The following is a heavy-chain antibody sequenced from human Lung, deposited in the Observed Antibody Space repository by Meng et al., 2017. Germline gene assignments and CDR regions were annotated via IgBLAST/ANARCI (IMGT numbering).Heavy chain of an antibody. V-gene: IGHV4-34*01. CDR3: ARGPTTMAHDFDY. CDR2: INHSGST. Sequence: QVAVHVWGQVMLKPSETLSLPCFVSGGSFSDYYWSWIRQPPGKGLEWIGEINHSGSTNYNPSLESRATISVDTSQNNLSLKLSSVTAADSAVYYCARGPTTMAHDFDYWGQGTLVTVSS. CDR1: GGSFSDYY. D-gene: IGHD4-11*01. J-gene: IGHJ4*02.